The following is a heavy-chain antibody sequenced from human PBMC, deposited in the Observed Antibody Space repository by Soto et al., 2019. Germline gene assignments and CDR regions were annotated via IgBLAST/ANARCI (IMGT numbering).Heavy chain of an antibody. CDR2: IYWNDDK. D-gene: IGHD2-2*01. CDR3: AHRQRPDCSSTSCSNWFDP. Sequence: QITLKESGPTLVKPTQPLTLTCTFSGVSLNTIGVGVGWIRQPPGKALVWLALIYWNDDKRYSPSLKSRLTITKDTSKNQVVLTMTNMDPVDTATHYCAHRQRPDCSSTSCSNWFDPWGQGTLVTVSS. J-gene: IGHJ5*02. V-gene: IGHV2-5*01. CDR1: GVSLNTIGVG.